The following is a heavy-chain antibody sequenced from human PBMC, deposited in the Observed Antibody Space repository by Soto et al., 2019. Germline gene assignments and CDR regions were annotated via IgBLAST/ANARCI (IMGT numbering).Heavy chain of an antibody. D-gene: IGHD4-17*01. V-gene: IGHV3-33*01. CDR1: GFTFSSYG. CDR3: AREAGDYGDYEGYFDY. J-gene: IGHJ4*02. CDR2: IWYDGSNK. Sequence: QVQLVESGGGVVQPGRSLRLSCAASGFTFSSYGMHWVRQAPGKGLEWVAVIWYDGSNKYYADSVKGRFTISRDNSKNTLYLQMNSLRAEDTAVYYCAREAGDYGDYEGYFDYWGQGTLVTVSS.